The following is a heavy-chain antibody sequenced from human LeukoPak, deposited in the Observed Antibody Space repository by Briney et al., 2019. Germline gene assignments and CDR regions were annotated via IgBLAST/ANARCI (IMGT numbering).Heavy chain of an antibody. CDR3: ARDEPLDVVVVAATLFDY. Sequence: ASVKVSCKASGYTFTSYGISWVRQAPGQGLEWMGWISAYSGNTNYAQKLQGRVTMTTDTSTSTAYMELRSLRSDDTAVYYCARDEPLDVVVVAATLFDYWGQGTLVTVSS. V-gene: IGHV1-18*01. CDR1: GYTFTSYG. CDR2: ISAYSGNT. J-gene: IGHJ4*02. D-gene: IGHD2-15*01.